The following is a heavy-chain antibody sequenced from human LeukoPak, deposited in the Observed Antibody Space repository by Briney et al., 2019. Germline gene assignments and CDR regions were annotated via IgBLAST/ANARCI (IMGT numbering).Heavy chain of an antibody. D-gene: IGHD6-13*01. CDR3: ARSASSSWYGLDV. V-gene: IGHV3-21*01. Sequence: GGSLRLSCEVSGFTFTTYWMNWVRQAPGKGLEWVSSISSSSTHIYYADFLKGRSTISRDNAKNSLYLQVNSLRAEDTSVYYCARSASSSWYGLDVWGQGTTVTVSS. CDR1: GFTFTTYW. J-gene: IGHJ6*02. CDR2: ISSSSTHI.